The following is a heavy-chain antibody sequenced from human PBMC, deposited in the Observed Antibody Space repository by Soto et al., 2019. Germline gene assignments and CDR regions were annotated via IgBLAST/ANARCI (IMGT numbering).Heavy chain of an antibody. J-gene: IGHJ4*02. D-gene: IGHD1-1*01. CDR1: GGTFSGYF. V-gene: IGHV4-34*01. CDR3: VRGPYNYNSRYFDY. CDR2: INHSGIT. Sequence: SETLSLTCTVSGGTFSGYFWTWIRQPPGKGLEWLAEINHSGITNYNPSVESRVSMSVDTSKNQFSLRLYSVTAADTAVYYCVRGPYNYNSRYFDYWGQGTLVTVSS.